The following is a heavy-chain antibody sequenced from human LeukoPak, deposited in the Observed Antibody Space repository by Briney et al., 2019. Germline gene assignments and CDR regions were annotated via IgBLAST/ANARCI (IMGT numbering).Heavy chain of an antibody. CDR3: ARGSWLGVDY. D-gene: IGHD6-19*01. CDR2: FDPEDGET. V-gene: IGHV1-24*01. J-gene: IGHJ4*02. CDR1: GYALTELS. Sequence: GASVKVSCKVSGYALTELSMHWVRQAPGKGLEWMGGFDPEDGETIYAQKFQGRVTMTRDTSTSTVYMELSSLRSEDTAVYYCARGSWLGVDYWGQGTLVTVSS.